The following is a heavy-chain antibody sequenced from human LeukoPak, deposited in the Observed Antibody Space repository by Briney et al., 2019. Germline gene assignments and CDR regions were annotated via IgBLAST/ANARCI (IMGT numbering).Heavy chain of an antibody. Sequence: ASVKVSCKASGYTFTGYYMHWVRQAPGQGLEWMGWINPNSGGTNYAQKFQGRVTMTRDTSISTAYMELSRLRSDDTAVYYCARDSLAVAGTCFDYWGQGTLVTVSS. D-gene: IGHD6-19*01. CDR1: GYTFTGYY. CDR2: INPNSGGT. CDR3: ARDSLAVAGTCFDY. V-gene: IGHV1-2*02. J-gene: IGHJ4*02.